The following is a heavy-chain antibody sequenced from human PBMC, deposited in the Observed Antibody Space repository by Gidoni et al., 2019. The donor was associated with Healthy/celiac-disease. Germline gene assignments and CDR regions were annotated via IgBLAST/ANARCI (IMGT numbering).Heavy chain of an antibody. CDR1: GFNFRSYA. CDR3: LKDFPEIVVVINHFQH. CDR2: ISYDGSNK. Sequence: QVQLVESGGGVVQPGRSLRLSCAASGFNFRSYAMHWVRQAPGKGLEWVAVISYDGSNKYYADSVKGRFTISRDNSKNTLYLQMNSLRAEDTAVYYCLKDFPEIVVVINHFQHWGQGTLVTVSS. V-gene: IGHV3-30-3*01. J-gene: IGHJ1*01. D-gene: IGHD3-22*01.